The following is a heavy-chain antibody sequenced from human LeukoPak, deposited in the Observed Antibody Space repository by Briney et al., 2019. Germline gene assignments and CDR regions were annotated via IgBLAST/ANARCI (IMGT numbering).Heavy chain of an antibody. CDR2: IYYSGST. Sequence: SETLSLTCTVSGGSISSHYWSWIRQPPGKGLEWIGYIYYSGSTNYNPSLKSRVTISVDTSKNQFSLKLSSVTAADTAVYYCARVKREIQLWFFAFDIWGQGTMVTVSS. J-gene: IGHJ3*02. V-gene: IGHV4-59*11. D-gene: IGHD5-18*01. CDR3: ARVKREIQLWFFAFDI. CDR1: GGSISSHY.